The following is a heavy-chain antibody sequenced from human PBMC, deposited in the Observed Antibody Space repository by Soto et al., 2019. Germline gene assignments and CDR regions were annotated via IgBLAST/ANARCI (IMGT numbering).Heavy chain of an antibody. Sequence: PSETLSLTCTVSGGSISSGGYYWSWIRQHPGKGLEWIGYIYYSGSTYYNPSLKSRVTISVDTSKNQFSLKLSSVTAADTAVYYCARGNGDYNYGMDVWGQGTTVTVSS. CDR3: ARGNGDYNYGMDV. V-gene: IGHV4-31*03. J-gene: IGHJ6*02. D-gene: IGHD4-17*01. CDR1: GGSISSGGYY. CDR2: IYYSGST.